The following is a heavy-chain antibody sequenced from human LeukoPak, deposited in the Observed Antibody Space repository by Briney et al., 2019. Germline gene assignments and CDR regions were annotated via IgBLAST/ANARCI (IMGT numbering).Heavy chain of an antibody. J-gene: IGHJ4*02. CDR3: ARTARGRYFDWSLDY. D-gene: IGHD3-9*01. Sequence: SETLSLTCTVSGGSISSYYWSWIRQPPGKGLEWIGYIYYSGSTNYNPSLKSRVTISVDTSKNQFSLKLSSVTAADTAVYYCARTARGRYFDWSLDYWGQGTLVTVSS. CDR2: IYYSGST. CDR1: GGSISSYY. V-gene: IGHV4-59*01.